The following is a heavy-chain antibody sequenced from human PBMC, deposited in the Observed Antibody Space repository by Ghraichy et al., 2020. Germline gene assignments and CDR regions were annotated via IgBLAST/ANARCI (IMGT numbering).Heavy chain of an antibody. CDR2: IYYSGST. V-gene: IGHV4-39*01. J-gene: IGHJ4*02. Sequence: SETLSLTCTGSGGSISSSSYYLGWIRQPPGKGLEWIGSIYYSGSTYYNASLKSRVTISVDTSKNQFSLKLSSVTAADTAVFYCARHRPLWSDEGFDYWGQGTLVTVSS. CDR3: ARHRPLWSDEGFDY. CDR1: GGSISSSSYY. D-gene: IGHD5-18*01.